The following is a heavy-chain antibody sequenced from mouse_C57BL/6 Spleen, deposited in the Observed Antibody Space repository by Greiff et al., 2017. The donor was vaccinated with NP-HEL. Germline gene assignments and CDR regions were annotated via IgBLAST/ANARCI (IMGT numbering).Heavy chain of an antibody. Sequence: VQLQQSGAELVKPGASVKLSCTASGFNIQDYYMHWVKQRTEQGLEWIGRFDPEDGETKYAPKLQGKATITADTSSNTAYLQLSSLTSEDTAVYYCARKGRGDYFDYWGQGTTLTVSS. J-gene: IGHJ2*01. CDR2: FDPEDGET. V-gene: IGHV14-2*01. CDR3: ARKGRGDYFDY. CDR1: GFNIQDYY.